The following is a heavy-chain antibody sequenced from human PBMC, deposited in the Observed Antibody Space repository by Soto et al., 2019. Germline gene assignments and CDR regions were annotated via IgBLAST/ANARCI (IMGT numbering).Heavy chain of an antibody. V-gene: IGHV1-18*01. Sequence: QVQLVQSGGEVKKPGASVKVSCKTSGYSFTTYGISWVRQAPGQGLEWMGWISAYNGNTNYAQKLQGRVTMTTETSTSTAYMELRSLRTTDTAVYYCAREGPAPYYYYGMDVWGEGSTVTVSS. CDR2: ISAYNGNT. CDR1: GYSFTTYG. J-gene: IGHJ6*04. CDR3: AREGPAPYYYYGMDV.